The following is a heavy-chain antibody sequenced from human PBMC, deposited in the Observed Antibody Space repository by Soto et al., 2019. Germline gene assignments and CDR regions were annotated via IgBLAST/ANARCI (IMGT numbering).Heavy chain of an antibody. CDR1: GYSFTTYT. CDR3: ARRYGPGGMRV. D-gene: IGHD3-10*01. V-gene: IGHV5-51*01. Sequence: GESLKISCKSSGYSFTTYTIAWVRQTPGKGLEWLGIIYPDDSDTRYSSSFQGQVTLSADKSITTAYLQCSSLKASDSAMYYCARRYGPGGMRVWGQVTTVTVSS. J-gene: IGHJ6*02. CDR2: IYPDDSDT.